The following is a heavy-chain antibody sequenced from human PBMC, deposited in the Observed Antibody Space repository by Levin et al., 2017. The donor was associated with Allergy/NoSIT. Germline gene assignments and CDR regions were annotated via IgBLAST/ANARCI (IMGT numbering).Heavy chain of an antibody. CDR2: ISTSSTTI. CDR3: ANLPSLAYGGGDCYY. J-gene: IGHJ4*02. Sequence: GGSLRLSCAASGFTFSSYSMNWVRQAPGKGLEWVSYISTSSTTIYYADSVKGRFTISRDNARNSLYLQMNSLRDEDTAVYYCANLPSLAYGGGDCYYWGRGTLVTVSS. D-gene: IGHD2-21*02. V-gene: IGHV3-48*02. CDR1: GFTFSSYS.